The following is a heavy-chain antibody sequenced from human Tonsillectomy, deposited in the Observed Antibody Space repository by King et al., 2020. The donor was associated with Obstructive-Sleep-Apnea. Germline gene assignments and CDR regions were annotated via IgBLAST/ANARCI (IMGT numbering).Heavy chain of an antibody. Sequence: VQLVESGGGLVQPGGSLRLSCVASGFIFSGHYMSWVRQAPGKGLEWVAKIKPDGSDKSFVDSVKGRFTIYRDNAKNSLFLQMNSLRGEDTAMYYCANEEWYRFDYWGQGTLVTVSS. J-gene: IGHJ4*02. CDR2: IKPDGSDK. CDR3: ANEEWYRFDY. D-gene: IGHD3-3*01. V-gene: IGHV3-7*01. CDR1: GFIFSGHY.